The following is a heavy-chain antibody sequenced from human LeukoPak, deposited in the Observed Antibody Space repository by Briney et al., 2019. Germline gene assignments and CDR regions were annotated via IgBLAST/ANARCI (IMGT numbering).Heavy chain of an antibody. CDR3: AKDAIYKNSVWDYFDY. J-gene: IGHJ4*02. V-gene: IGHV3-23*01. CDR1: GFSFSDYA. Sequence: GGSLRLSCAASGFSFSDYAMTWVRQAPGKGLEWVSSTGDDTYYADSVKGRFTISRGDSKDTLFLQMNSLRVEDTAVYYCAKDAIYKNSVWDYFDYLGQGTLVTVSS. D-gene: IGHD5-24*01. CDR2: TGDDT.